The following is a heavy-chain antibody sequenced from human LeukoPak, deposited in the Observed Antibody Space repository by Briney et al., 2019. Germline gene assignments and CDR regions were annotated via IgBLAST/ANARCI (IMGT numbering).Heavy chain of an antibody. CDR3: AREEVPHGFDI. V-gene: IGHV4-59*01. CDR2: IYYSGST. CDR1: GGSISTYY. J-gene: IGHJ3*02. Sequence: SETLSLTCTVSGGSISTYYWSWIRQPPGKGLEYIGYIYYSGSTNYNPSLKSRVTMSLDTSKNQFSVKLSSVTAADTAVYYCAREEVPHGFDIWGQGTMVTVSS.